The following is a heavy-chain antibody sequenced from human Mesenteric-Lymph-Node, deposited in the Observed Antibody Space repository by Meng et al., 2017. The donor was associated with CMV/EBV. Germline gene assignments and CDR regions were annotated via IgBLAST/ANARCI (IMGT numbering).Heavy chain of an antibody. J-gene: IGHJ2*01. Sequence: CAASGFTFSSYAMHWVRQAPGKGLEWVAVISYDGSNKYYADSVKGRFTISRDNSKNTLYLQMNSLRAEDTAVYYCAKVVLGGWYFDLWGRGTLVTVSS. D-gene: IGHD4/OR15-4a*01. CDR2: ISYDGSNK. CDR3: AKVVLGGWYFDL. V-gene: IGHV3-30-3*01. CDR1: GFTFSSYA.